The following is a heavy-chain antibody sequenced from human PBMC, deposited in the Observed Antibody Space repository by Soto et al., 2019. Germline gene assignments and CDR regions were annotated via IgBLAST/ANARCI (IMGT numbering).Heavy chain of an antibody. CDR3: AKGRGALTVVSNWFDP. J-gene: IGHJ5*02. Sequence: EVQLVESGGGLVQPGRSLRLFCAAFGFTLEDHTMHWIRQLPGKGLEWVAGINWNGGSTGYADSVKGRFTISRDNANNSLHLEMNSLTTEDTALYYCAKGRGALTVVSNWFDPWGQGTLVTVSS. D-gene: IGHD2-15*01. V-gene: IGHV3-9*01. CDR2: INWNGGST. CDR1: GFTLEDHT.